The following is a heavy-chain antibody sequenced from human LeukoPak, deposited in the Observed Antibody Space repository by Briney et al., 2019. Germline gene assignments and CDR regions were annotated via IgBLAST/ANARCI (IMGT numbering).Heavy chain of an antibody. Sequence: SVKVSCKASGGTLSDHVISWVRQAPGHGLEWMGGIIPLKGTSKLTQKLQDRATISADESTNTVYMEVRSLRSEDTALYYCSTFDVLTGFEFWGQGTLVIVSS. D-gene: IGHD3-9*01. CDR2: IIPLKGTS. CDR1: GGTLSDHV. J-gene: IGHJ4*02. CDR3: STFDVLTGFEF. V-gene: IGHV1-69*01.